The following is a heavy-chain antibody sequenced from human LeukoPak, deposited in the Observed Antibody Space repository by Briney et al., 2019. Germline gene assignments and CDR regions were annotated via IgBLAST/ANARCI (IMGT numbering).Heavy chain of an antibody. V-gene: IGHV3-23*01. CDR2: INGGTT. Sequence: GGSLRLSCAASGIIFSSDAMTWVRQAPGKGLEWVSSINGGTTLYTASVEGRFTISRDSSKNTLFLQMNSLRAEDTAVYFCARCRRYTTGWCNWLDPWGQGTQVTVSS. CDR3: ARCRRYTTGWCNWLDP. D-gene: IGHD6-19*01. J-gene: IGHJ5*02. CDR1: GIIFSSDA.